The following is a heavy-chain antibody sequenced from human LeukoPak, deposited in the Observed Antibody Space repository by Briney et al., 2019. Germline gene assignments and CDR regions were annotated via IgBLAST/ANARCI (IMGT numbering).Heavy chain of an antibody. D-gene: IGHD2-15*01. CDR2: ISGSRNFM. CDR1: GFTFSTYS. CDR3: AGDFSLSRSSDY. Sequence: GGSLRLSCAASGFTFSTYSMNWVRQAPGKGLEWVSSISGSRNFMSYADSVKGRFTISRDNARNSLYLQMNSLRAEDTAVYYCAGDFSLSRSSDYWGEGTLVTVSS. V-gene: IGHV3-21*01. J-gene: IGHJ4*02.